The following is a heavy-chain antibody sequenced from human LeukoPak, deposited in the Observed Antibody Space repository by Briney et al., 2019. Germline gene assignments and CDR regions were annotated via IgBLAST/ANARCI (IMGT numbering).Heavy chain of an antibody. Sequence: SETLSLTCTVSGGSISSYYWSWIRQPPGKGLEWIGYISYSGSTKYNPSLKSRVTISVDTSKNQFFLKLSSVTAADTAVYYCAREYGSGTYYNFDYWGQGTLVTVSS. V-gene: IGHV4-59*01. D-gene: IGHD3-10*01. CDR3: AREYGSGTYYNFDY. CDR2: ISYSGST. CDR1: GGSISSYY. J-gene: IGHJ4*02.